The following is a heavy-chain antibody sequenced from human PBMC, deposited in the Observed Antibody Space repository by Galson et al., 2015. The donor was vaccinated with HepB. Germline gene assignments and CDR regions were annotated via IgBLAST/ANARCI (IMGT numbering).Heavy chain of an antibody. CDR1: GFTFSSYA. CDR3: ARDSSGWGGPRSLDY. J-gene: IGHJ4*02. D-gene: IGHD6-19*01. V-gene: IGHV3-30-3*01. CDR2: ISYDGSNK. Sequence: SLRLSCAASGFTFSSYAMHWVRQAPGKGLEWVAVISYDGSNKYYADSVKGRFTISRDNSKNTLYLQMNSLRAEDTAVYYCARDSSGWGGPRSLDYWGQGTLVTVSS.